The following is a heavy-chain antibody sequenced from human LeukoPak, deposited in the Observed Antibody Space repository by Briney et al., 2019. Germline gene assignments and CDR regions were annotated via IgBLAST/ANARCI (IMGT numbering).Heavy chain of an antibody. V-gene: IGHV7-4-1*02. CDR2: INTNTGNP. CDR3: AREEYYDILTGSKTQLDY. J-gene: IGHJ4*02. CDR1: GYTFTSYA. D-gene: IGHD3-9*01. Sequence: ASVKVSCKASGYTFTSYAMNWVRQAPGQGLEWMGWINTNTGNPTYAQGFTGRFVFSLDTSVSTAYLQISSLKAEDTAVYYCAREEYYDILTGSKTQLDYWGQGTLVTVSS.